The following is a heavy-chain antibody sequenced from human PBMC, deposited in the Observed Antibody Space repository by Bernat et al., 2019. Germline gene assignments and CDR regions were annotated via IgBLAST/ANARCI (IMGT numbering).Heavy chain of an antibody. Sequence: QVQLVQSGAEVKKPGSSVKVSCKASGGTFSSYAISWVRQAPGQGLEWMGRIIPILGIANYAQKFQGRVTITADNSTSTAYMELSSLRSEDTAVYYCARSPFGSGGSLGYDENWFDPWGQGTLVTVSS. CDR2: IIPILGIA. V-gene: IGHV1-69*04. D-gene: IGHD3-3*01. CDR1: GGTFSSYA. J-gene: IGHJ5*02. CDR3: ARSPFGSGGSLGYDENWFDP.